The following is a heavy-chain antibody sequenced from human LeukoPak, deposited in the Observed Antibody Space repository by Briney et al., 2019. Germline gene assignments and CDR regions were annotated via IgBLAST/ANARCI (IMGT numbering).Heavy chain of an antibody. CDR3: ARGIGTMIVSSWRGGNSWFDP. CDR2: INHSGST. V-gene: IGHV4-34*01. D-gene: IGHD3-22*01. CDR1: GGSFSGYY. J-gene: IGHJ5*02. Sequence: SETLSLTCAVYGGSFSGYYWSWIRQPPGKGLEWIGEINHSGSTNYNPSLKSRVTISVDTSKNQFSLKLSSVTAADTAVYYCARGIGTMIVSSWRGGNSWFDPWGQGTLVTVSS.